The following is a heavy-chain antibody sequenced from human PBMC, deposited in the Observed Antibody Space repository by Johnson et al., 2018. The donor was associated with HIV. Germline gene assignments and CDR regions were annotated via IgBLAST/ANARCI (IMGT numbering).Heavy chain of an antibody. CDR3: AKAPLSGDEDAFDI. CDR2: ISWISGTI. Sequence: EAQMVESGGGLEQPGRSLRLSCEASGFTFDDYAMHWVRQAPGKGLEWVSGISWISGTIGYVDSVKGRFTISRDNSKNTLYLQMNSLRAEDTAVYYCAKAPLSGDEDAFDIWGQGTMVTVSS. J-gene: IGHJ3*02. CDR1: GFTFDDYA. D-gene: IGHD2-15*01. V-gene: IGHV3-9*01.